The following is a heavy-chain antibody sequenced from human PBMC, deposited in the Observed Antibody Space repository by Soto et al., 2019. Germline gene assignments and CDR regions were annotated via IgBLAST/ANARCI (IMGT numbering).Heavy chain of an antibody. Sequence: EVQLVESGGGLVKPGGSLRLSCAASGFTFSSYSMNWVRQAPGKGLEWVSSISSSSSYIYYADSVKGRFTISRDNAKNSLYLQINSLRAEDTAVYYCARDRRMATIELDYWGQGTPVTVSS. D-gene: IGHD5-12*01. CDR2: ISSSSSYI. CDR3: ARDRRMATIELDY. J-gene: IGHJ4*02. V-gene: IGHV3-21*01. CDR1: GFTFSSYS.